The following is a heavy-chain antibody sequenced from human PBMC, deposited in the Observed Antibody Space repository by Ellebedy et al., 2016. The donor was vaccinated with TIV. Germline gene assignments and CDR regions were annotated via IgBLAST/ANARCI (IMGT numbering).Heavy chain of an antibody. V-gene: IGHV1-2*02. CDR2: TSPDNGGT. J-gene: IGHJ3*01. D-gene: IGHD3-10*01. Sequence: ASVKVSXXASGYSFIDYYIHWVRQVPGQGLEWMGGTSPDNGGTHFAPKFQGRVSMTRDTSISTAYMELSRLTSDDTAVIYCARVKGEMVRGARLHRNAFDLWGQGTLVTVSS. CDR3: ARVKGEMVRGARLHRNAFDL. CDR1: GYSFIDYY.